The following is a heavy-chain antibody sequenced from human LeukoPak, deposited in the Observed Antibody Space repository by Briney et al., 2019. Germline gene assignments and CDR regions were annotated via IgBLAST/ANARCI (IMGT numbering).Heavy chain of an antibody. CDR2: IFPGDSDT. CDR3: ARRGVTGEFTPLDEYFQH. J-gene: IGHJ1*01. D-gene: IGHD3-10*01. V-gene: IGHV5-51*01. Sequence: GESLKISCKGSGYSFTSYWIGWVRQMPGKGLEWMGIIFPGDSDTRYSPSFQGQVTISADKSISTAYLQWSSLKASDTAMYYCARRGVTGEFTPLDEYFQHWGQGTLVTVSS. CDR1: GYSFTSYW.